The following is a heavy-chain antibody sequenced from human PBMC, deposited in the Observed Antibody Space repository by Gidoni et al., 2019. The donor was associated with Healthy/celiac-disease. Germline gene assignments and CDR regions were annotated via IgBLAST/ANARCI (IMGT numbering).Heavy chain of an antibody. CDR1: GYSISSGYY. D-gene: IGHD3-22*01. Sequence: QVQLQESGPGLVKPSETLSLTCTVPGYSISSGYYWGWIRQPPGKGLEWIGSIYHSGSTYYNPSLKSRVTISVDTSKNQFSLKLSSVTAADTAVYYCARNGVDYDSSGPAAPDYWGQGTLVTVSS. V-gene: IGHV4-38-2*02. CDR2: IYHSGST. CDR3: ARNGVDYDSSGPAAPDY. J-gene: IGHJ4*02.